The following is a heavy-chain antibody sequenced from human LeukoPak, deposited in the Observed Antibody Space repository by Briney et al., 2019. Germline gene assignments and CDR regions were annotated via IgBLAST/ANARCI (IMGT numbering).Heavy chain of an antibody. CDR1: GFTFPDAW. J-gene: IGHJ4*02. CDR3: TTDPGTGVRGY. Sequence: GGSLRLSCAASGFTFPDAWVNWVRQAPGKGLEWVGHIKSKGNSGTIDYAAPVKGRFTISGDDSTNTVYLQMNSLEIEDTAVYFCTTDPGTGVRGYWGQGTLVTVSS. CDR2: IKSKGNSGTI. D-gene: IGHD3-10*01. V-gene: IGHV3-15*01.